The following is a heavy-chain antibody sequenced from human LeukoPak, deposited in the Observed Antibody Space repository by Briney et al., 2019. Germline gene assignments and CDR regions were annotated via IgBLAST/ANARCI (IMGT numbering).Heavy chain of an antibody. D-gene: IGHD6-19*01. J-gene: IGHJ4*02. CDR1: GGSISSSDYY. Sequence: PSQTLSLTCTVSGGSISSSDYYWSWIRQHPGKGLEWIGYIYYSGSTNYNPSLKSRVTISVDTSKNQFSLKLSSVTAVDTAVYYCARSYSSGWYFDYWGQGTLVTVSS. V-gene: IGHV4-31*03. CDR3: ARSYSSGWYFDY. CDR2: IYYSGST.